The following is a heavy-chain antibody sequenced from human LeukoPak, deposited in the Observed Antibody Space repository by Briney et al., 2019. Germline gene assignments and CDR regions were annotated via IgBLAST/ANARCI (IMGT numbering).Heavy chain of an antibody. CDR2: INPSAGGT. V-gene: IGHV1-46*01. CDR1: GYTFTSCY. D-gene: IGHD2-21*01. CDR3: ARALFRSPFDY. J-gene: IGHJ4*02. Sequence: ASVKVSCKASGYTFTSCYMHWVRQAPGQGLEWMGIINPSAGGTSYAQKFQGRLTMTRDTSTSTVYMELSSLRSEDRAVYYCARALFRSPFDYWGQGTLVTVSS.